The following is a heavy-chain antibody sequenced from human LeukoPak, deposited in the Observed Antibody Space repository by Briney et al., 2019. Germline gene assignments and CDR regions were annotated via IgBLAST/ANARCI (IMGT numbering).Heavy chain of an antibody. Sequence: GGSLRLSCAASGFTVSSNYMSWVRQAPGKGLEWVSALYIGGQTYYADSVKGRFTISSDNYKNTVYLQMNNLRAEDMAVYYCARATTRITTFDYWGQGALVTVSS. J-gene: IGHJ4*02. D-gene: IGHD4-17*01. V-gene: IGHV3-53*01. CDR1: GFTVSSNY. CDR2: LYIGGQT. CDR3: ARATTRITTFDY.